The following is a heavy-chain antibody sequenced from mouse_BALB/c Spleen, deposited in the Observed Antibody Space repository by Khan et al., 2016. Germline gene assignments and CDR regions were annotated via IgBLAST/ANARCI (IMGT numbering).Heavy chain of an antibody. V-gene: IGHV9-3*02. D-gene: IGHD1-1*01. J-gene: IGHJ3*01. CDR1: GYTFTNYG. CDR3: AEDYYGSNWFAY. Sequence: QIQLVQSGPELKKPGETVKISCKASGYTFTNYGMNWVKQAPGKGLKWMGWINTNTGEPTYAEEFKGRFAFSLETSASTAYLQINNPKNEDTAIYFCAEDYYGSNWFAYWGQGTLVTVSA. CDR2: INTNTGEP.